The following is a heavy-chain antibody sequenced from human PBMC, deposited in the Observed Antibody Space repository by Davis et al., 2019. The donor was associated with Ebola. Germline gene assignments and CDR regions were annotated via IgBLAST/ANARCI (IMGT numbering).Heavy chain of an antibody. Sequence: MPSETLSLTCTVSGCSISSSSYYWGWIRQPPGKGLEWIGSIYYSGSTYYNPSLKSRVTISVDTSKNQFSLKLSSVTAADTAVYYCASRQAAPDRGPWFDPWGQGTLVTVSS. D-gene: IGHD6-13*01. CDR2: IYYSGST. V-gene: IGHV4-39*01. CDR3: ASRQAAPDRGPWFDP. J-gene: IGHJ5*02. CDR1: GCSISSSSYY.